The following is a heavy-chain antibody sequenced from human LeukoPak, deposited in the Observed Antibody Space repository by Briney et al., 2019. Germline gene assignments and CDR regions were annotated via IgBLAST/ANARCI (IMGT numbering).Heavy chain of an antibody. CDR1: GYTFTGYY. J-gene: IGHJ4*02. CDR2: INPNSGGT. V-gene: IGHV1-2*06. Sequence: GASVKVSCKASGYTFTGYYMHWVRQAPGRGLEWMGRINPNSGGTNYAQKFQGRVTMTRDTSISTAYMELSRLRSDDTAVYYCARRTRQWLVRDLLDYWGQGTLVTVSS. D-gene: IGHD6-19*01. CDR3: ARRTRQWLVRDLLDY.